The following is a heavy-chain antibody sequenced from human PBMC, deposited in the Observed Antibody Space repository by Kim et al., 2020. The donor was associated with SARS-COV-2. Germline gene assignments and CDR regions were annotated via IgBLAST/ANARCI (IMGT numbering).Heavy chain of an antibody. D-gene: IGHD6-19*01. CDR1: GFTFSSYA. J-gene: IGHJ6*02. CDR2: IIGSGGST. V-gene: IGHV3-23*01. Sequence: GGSLRLSCAASGFTFSSYAMSWVRQAPGKGLEWVSAIIGSGGSTYFADSVKGRFTISRGNSKNTLYLQMNSLRAEDTAVYYCAKNPAGGWTTLRTTGGMDVWGQGTTVTVSS. CDR3: AKNPAGGWTTLRTTGGMDV.